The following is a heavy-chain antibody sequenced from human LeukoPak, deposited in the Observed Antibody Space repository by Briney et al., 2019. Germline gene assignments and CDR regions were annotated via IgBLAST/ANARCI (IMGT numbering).Heavy chain of an antibody. Sequence: ASVKVSCKASGYTFTSYGISWVRQAPGQGLEWMGWISAYNGNTNYAQKLQGRVTMTTDTSTSTAYMELRSLRSDDTAVYYCAKEGHLSGSYFGPLDYWGLGTLATVSS. CDR1: GYTFTSYG. D-gene: IGHD1-26*01. V-gene: IGHV1-18*01. CDR2: ISAYNGNT. J-gene: IGHJ4*02. CDR3: AKEGHLSGSYFGPLDY.